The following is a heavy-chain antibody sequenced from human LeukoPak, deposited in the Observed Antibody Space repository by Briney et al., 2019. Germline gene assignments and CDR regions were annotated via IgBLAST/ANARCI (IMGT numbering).Heavy chain of an antibody. D-gene: IGHD3-10*01. CDR3: ARETLPTYYYGSGSYSWFDP. V-gene: IGHV4-38-2*02. CDR2: IYHSGST. Sequence: PSETLSLTCTVSGYSISSGYYWGWIRQPPGKGLEWIGSIYHSGSTYYNPSLKSRVTISVDTSKNQFSLKLSSVTAADTAVYYCARETLPTYYYGSGSYSWFDPWGQGTLVTVSS. J-gene: IGHJ5*02. CDR1: GYSISSGYY.